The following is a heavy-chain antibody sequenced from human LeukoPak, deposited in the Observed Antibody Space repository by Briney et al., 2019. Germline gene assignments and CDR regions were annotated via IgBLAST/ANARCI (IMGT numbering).Heavy chain of an antibody. CDR3: ARGGSADWLLKPEYYFDY. J-gene: IGHJ4*02. V-gene: IGHV4-39*07. Sequence: KPSETLSLTCTVSGGSISSSDYYWGGIRQPPGKGLEWIGSIYYSGSTYYNPSLKSRVTISVDTSKNQFSLKLSSVTAADTAVYYCARGGSADWLLKPEYYFDYWGQGTLVTVSS. CDR2: IYYSGST. CDR1: GGSISSSDYY. D-gene: IGHD3-9*01.